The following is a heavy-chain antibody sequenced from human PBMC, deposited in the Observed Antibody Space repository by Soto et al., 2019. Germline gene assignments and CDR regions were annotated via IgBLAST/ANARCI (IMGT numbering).Heavy chain of an antibody. CDR2: ISTSSSAI. D-gene: IGHD6-13*01. CDR3: ARGGDSNSWYPYYFNY. Sequence: EVQLVESGGGLVQPGGSLRLSCAASGFTFSTYSMNWVRQAPGKGLEWISYISTSSSAIYYADSVKGRFTISRDNAKNSLYLHMNSLRAEDTAVYYCARGGDSNSWYPYYFNYWGQGTLVTVSS. J-gene: IGHJ4*02. CDR1: GFTFSTYS. V-gene: IGHV3-48*01.